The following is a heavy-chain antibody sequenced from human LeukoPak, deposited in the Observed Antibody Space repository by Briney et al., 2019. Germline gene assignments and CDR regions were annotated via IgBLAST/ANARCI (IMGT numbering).Heavy chain of an antibody. J-gene: IGHJ4*02. CDR1: GGSFSGYY. Sequence: PSETLSLTCAVYGGSFSGYYWSWIRQPPGKGLEWIGEINHSGSTNYNPSLKSRVTISVDTSKNQFSLKLSSVTAADTAVYYCARESGSVELDYWGQGTLVTVSS. CDR2: INHSGST. CDR3: ARESGSVELDY. V-gene: IGHV4-34*01. D-gene: IGHD1-26*01.